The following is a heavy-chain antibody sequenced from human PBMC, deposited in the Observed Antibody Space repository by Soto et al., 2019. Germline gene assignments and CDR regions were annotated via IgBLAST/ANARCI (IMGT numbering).Heavy chain of an antibody. D-gene: IGHD2-15*01. J-gene: IGHJ4*02. CDR2: ISYDGSNK. V-gene: IGHV3-30*18. CDR3: AKDGCSGGSCVYYFDY. Sequence: QVQLVESGGGVVQPGRSLRLSCAASGFTFSSYGMHWVRQAPGKGLEWVAVISYDGSNKYYADSVKGRFTISRDNSKNTLYLQMNSLSAEDTAVYYCAKDGCSGGSCVYYFDYWGQGTLVTVSS. CDR1: GFTFSSYG.